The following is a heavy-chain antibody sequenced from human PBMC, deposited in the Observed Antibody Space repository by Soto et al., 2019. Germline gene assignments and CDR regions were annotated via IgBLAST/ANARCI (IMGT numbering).Heavy chain of an antibody. CDR2: ISGSGGST. V-gene: IGHV3-23*01. CDR1: GFTFSSYA. CDR3: AKASDWNYRTYYYYGMDV. Sequence: GGSLRLSCAASGFTFSSYAMSWVRQAPGKGLEWVSAISGSGGSTYYADSVKGRFTISRDNSKDTLYLQMNSLRAEDTAVYYCAKASDWNYRTYYYYGMDVWGQGTTVTVSS. D-gene: IGHD1-7*01. J-gene: IGHJ6*02.